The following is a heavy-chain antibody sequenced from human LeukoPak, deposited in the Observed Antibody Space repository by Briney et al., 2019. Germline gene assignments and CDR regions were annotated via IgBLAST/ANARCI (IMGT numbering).Heavy chain of an antibody. J-gene: IGHJ4*02. CDR1: GFTFSSYA. CDR2: ISYDGSNK. Sequence: GGSLRLSCAASGFTFSSYAMHWVRQAPGKGLEWVAVISYDGSNKYYADSVKGRFTISRDSSKNTLYLQMNSLRAEDTAVYYCARDLGLSGWTFDYWGQGTLVTVSS. D-gene: IGHD6-19*01. V-gene: IGHV3-30*04. CDR3: ARDLGLSGWTFDY.